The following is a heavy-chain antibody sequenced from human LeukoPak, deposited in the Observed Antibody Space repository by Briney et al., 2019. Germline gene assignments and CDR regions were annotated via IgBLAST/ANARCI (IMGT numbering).Heavy chain of an antibody. J-gene: IGHJ6*02. V-gene: IGHV3-23*01. CDR3: GKAVGATRGYYYSGMDV. D-gene: IGHD1-26*01. CDR1: GFTFSSYA. CDR2: ISGGGGSA. Sequence: GGSLRLSCAASGFTFSSYAMTWVRQAPRQGLEWVSAISGGGGSAYYANSVKGRFTISRDSSINKLYLQMNSLTAGDTAVYDCGKAVGATRGYYYSGMDVWGQGTKVTVSS.